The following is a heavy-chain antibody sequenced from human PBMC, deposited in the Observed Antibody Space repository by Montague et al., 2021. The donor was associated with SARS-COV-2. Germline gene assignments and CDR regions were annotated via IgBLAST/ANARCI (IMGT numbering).Heavy chain of an antibody. CDR1: GFTFDDYV. J-gene: IGHJ5*02. CDR2: IVWRSGSI. D-gene: IGHD5-12*01. V-gene: IGHV3-9*01. Sequence: SLRLSCAASGFTFDDYVMHWVRQAPGKGLEWFSGIVWRSGSIGYADSVKGRFTISRDNAKNSLYLQMNSLRAEDTALYHCAKGQKIQWLVFNSAPDWFDPWGQGTLVTVSS. CDR3: AKGQKIQWLVFNSAPDWFDP.